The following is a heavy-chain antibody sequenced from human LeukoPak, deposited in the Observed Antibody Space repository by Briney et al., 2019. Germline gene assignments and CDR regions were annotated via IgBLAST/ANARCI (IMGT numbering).Heavy chain of an antibody. V-gene: IGHV3-11*04. CDR3: AELGITMIGGV. D-gene: IGHD3-10*02. CDR2: ISSSGSTI. Sequence: PGGSLRLSCAAPGFTVSSNYMSWVRQAPGKGLEWVSYISSSGSTIYYADSVKGRFTISRDNAKNSLYLQMNSLRAEDTAVYYCAELGITMIGGVWGKGTTVTISS. J-gene: IGHJ6*04. CDR1: GFTVSSNY.